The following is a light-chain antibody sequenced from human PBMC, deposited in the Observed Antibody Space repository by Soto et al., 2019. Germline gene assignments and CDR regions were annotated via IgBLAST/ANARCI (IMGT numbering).Light chain of an antibody. CDR2: GAS. CDR3: QQYNNWPLWT. V-gene: IGKV3-15*01. Sequence: EIVMTQSPSTLSVSPGERATLSCRASQSVSRNLAWYQQKPGQAPRLLIYGASTRATGIPAKFSGSGSGTDFTLTISSLQSEDFAVYYCQQYNNWPLWTFGQGTKVEI. J-gene: IGKJ1*01. CDR1: QSVSRN.